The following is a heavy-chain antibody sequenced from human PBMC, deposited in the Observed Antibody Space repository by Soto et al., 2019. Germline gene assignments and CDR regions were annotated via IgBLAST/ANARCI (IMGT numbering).Heavy chain of an antibody. J-gene: IGHJ4*02. CDR1: GYTFTRYA. Sequence: ASVKVSCKASGYTFTRYAIHWVRQAPGQGLEWLGWINVGTGIATYSQRFQGRVTITSDTSATTSYMELIRLSSDDTAVYYCARDASETFRNSYRNDYWGQGTLVTVSS. V-gene: IGHV1-3*01. D-gene: IGHD5-18*01. CDR3: ARDASETFRNSYRNDY. CDR2: INVGTGIA.